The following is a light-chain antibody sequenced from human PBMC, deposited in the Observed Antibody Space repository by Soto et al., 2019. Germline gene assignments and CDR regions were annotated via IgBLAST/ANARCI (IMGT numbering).Light chain of an antibody. CDR1: QSITTY. CDR2: VTS. V-gene: IGKV1-39*01. CDR3: QQSYIVPYT. Sequence: DLQMTQSPSSLSASVGDRVTITCRASQSITTYLNWYQQKPGKAPNLLIYVTSSLQSGVPSRFSGSGSGTDFTLTISSLQPEDFATYYCQQSYIVPYTFGQGTKLEIK. J-gene: IGKJ2*01.